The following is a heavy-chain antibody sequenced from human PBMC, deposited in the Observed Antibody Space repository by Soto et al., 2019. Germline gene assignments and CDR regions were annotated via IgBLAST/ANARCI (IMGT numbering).Heavy chain of an antibody. Sequence: HPGGSLRLSCVGSEFTFSSYWMHWVRQVPGKGLVWVSRMNEDGSTTDYADSVKGRFTISRDNARNTLYLQMNSLRAEDTAVYYCARDLSGRADVWGQGTTVTVSS. CDR3: ARDLSGRADV. V-gene: IGHV3-74*01. CDR1: EFTFSSYW. J-gene: IGHJ6*02. CDR2: MNEDGSTT. D-gene: IGHD3-10*01.